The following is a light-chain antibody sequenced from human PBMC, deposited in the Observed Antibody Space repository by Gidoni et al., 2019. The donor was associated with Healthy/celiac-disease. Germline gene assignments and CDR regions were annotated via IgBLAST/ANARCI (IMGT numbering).Light chain of an antibody. CDR3: QQYYSYPFT. J-gene: IGKJ3*01. Sequence: AIRMTQSPSSFSASTGDRVTITCRASQGISSYLAWYQQKPGKAPKLLIYAASTLQSGVPSRFSGSGSGTDFTLTISCLQSEDFATYYFQQYYSYPFTFGPXTKVDIK. V-gene: IGKV1-8*01. CDR2: AAS. CDR1: QGISSY.